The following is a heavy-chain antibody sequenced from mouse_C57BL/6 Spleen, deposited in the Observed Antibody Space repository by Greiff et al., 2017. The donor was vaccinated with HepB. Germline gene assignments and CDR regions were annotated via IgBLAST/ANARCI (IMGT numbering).Heavy chain of an antibody. D-gene: IGHD1-1*01. Sequence: EVQVVESGGGLVKPGGSLKLSCAAPGFTFSDYGMHWVRQAPEKGLEWVAYISSGSSTIYYADTVKGRVTISRDNAKSTLFLQMTSLRSEDTAMYYCARQRYYGSSPWFAYWGQGTLVTVSA. CDR1: GFTFSDYG. V-gene: IGHV5-17*01. CDR3: ARQRYYGSSPWFAY. J-gene: IGHJ3*01. CDR2: ISSGSSTI.